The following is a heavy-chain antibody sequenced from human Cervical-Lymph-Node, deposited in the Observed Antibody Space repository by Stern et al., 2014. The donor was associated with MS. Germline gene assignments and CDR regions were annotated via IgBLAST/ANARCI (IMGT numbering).Heavy chain of an antibody. Sequence: EVQLVESGGGLVQPGESLTLSCVASGFTFSVYWMSWVRQAPGKGLEWVCNIRDDGSDKYYVDSVKGRFTISRDNAKNSLYLQMNSLRGEDTAVYFCGRFTRGSPSDYWGQGTQVTVSP. CDR3: GRFTRGSPSDY. CDR2: IRDDGSDK. V-gene: IGHV3-7*01. D-gene: IGHD3-10*01. J-gene: IGHJ4*02. CDR1: GFTFSVYW.